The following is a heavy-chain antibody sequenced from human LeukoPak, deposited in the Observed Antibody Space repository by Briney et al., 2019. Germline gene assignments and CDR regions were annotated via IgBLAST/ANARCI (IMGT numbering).Heavy chain of an antibody. J-gene: IGHJ4*02. V-gene: IGHV3-7*01. Sequence: GGSLRLSRVASGFTFSNYWMTWVRQAPGKGLEWVANIKEDGSEKNYADSVKGRFTISRDNAKNSLYLQMNSLRGEDTAVYYCARARYSDFWGQGTLVTVSS. CDR3: ARARYSDF. CDR1: GFTFSNYW. CDR2: IKEDGSEK.